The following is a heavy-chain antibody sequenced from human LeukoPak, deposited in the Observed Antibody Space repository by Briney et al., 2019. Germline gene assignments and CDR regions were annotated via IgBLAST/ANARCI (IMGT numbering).Heavy chain of an antibody. CDR1: GASIGSYY. D-gene: IGHD2-2*02. Sequence: SETLSLTCTVSGASIGSYYWSWIRQHPGKGLEWIGYIYYSGSTYYNPSLKSRVTISVDTSKNQFSLKLSSVTAADTAVYYCARDQVGYCSSTSCYRGYYYGMDVWGQGTTVTVSS. CDR3: ARDQVGYCSSTSCYRGYYYGMDV. J-gene: IGHJ6*02. V-gene: IGHV4-31*03. CDR2: IYYSGST.